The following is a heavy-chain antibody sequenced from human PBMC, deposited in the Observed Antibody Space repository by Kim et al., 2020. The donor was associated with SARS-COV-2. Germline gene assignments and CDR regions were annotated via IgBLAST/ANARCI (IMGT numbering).Heavy chain of an antibody. V-gene: IGHV4-39*01. CDR2: IYYSGST. D-gene: IGHD6-6*01. CDR3: ARHAGALSSDFDY. Sequence: SETLSLTCTVSGGSISSSSYYWGWIRQPPGKGLEWIGSIYYSGSTYYNPSLKSRVTISVDTSKNQFSLKLSSVTAADTAVYYCARHAGALSSDFDYWGQGTLVTVSS. CDR1: GGSISSSSYY. J-gene: IGHJ4*02.